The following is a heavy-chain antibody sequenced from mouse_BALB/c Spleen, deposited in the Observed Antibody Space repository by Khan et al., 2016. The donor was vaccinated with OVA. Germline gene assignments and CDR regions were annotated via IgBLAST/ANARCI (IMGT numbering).Heavy chain of an antibody. V-gene: IGHV1S137*01. Sequence: QVQLQQPGAELVRPGVSVKISCKGSGYTFTDYAMHWVKQSHAKSLEWIGVISTYYGDADYSQKFKDKATLTVDRSSSTAYMELASLTFVDSAIYYCARGGKFAYWGQGTLVTVSA. CDR3: ARGGKFAY. CDR2: ISTYYGDA. J-gene: IGHJ3*01. CDR1: GYTFTDYA. D-gene: IGHD1-1*02.